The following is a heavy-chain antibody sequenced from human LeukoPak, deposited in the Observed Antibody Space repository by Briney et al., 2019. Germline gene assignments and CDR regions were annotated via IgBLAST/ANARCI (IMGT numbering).Heavy chain of an antibody. CDR1: GGSISSSSYY. CDR2: IYYSGST. D-gene: IGHD5-24*01. Sequence: PSETLSLTCTVSGGSISSSSYYWGWIRQPPGKGLEWIGSIYYSGSTFYNPSLQSRVTISVDTSKNQFSLKLSSVTAADTAVYYCAREETANNWFDPWGQGTLVTVSS. CDR3: AREETANNWFDP. J-gene: IGHJ5*02. V-gene: IGHV4-39*07.